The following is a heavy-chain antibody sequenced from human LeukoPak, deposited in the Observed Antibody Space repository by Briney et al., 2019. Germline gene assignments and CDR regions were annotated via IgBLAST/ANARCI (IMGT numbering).Heavy chain of an antibody. Sequence: SETPSLTPTVSGGSISSSGNYWGWIRHPPRKGLEWIGSIYYSGSTSYNPSLKNRDSLSVDPSKNQLSLKLSSVTAADTAVYYCAREQLSQPYYFDNWGQGTLVTVSS. CDR1: GGSISSSGNY. D-gene: IGHD6-6*01. CDR2: IYYSGST. CDR3: AREQLSQPYYFDN. J-gene: IGHJ4*02. V-gene: IGHV4-39*07.